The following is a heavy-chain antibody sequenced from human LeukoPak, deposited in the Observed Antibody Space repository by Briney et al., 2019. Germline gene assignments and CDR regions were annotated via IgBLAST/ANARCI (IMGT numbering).Heavy chain of an antibody. CDR2: IHHSGST. CDR1: GGSFSGY. D-gene: IGHD3-16*01. CDR3: AREFMSDAFDI. Sequence: SETLSLTCAVYGGSFSGYWSWIRQPPGKGLEWIGEIHHSGSTNYNPSLNSRVTMSGDTSNNQFSLKLSFVTAADTAVYYCAREFMSDAFDIWAQGTMVTVSS. V-gene: IGHV4-34*01. J-gene: IGHJ3*02.